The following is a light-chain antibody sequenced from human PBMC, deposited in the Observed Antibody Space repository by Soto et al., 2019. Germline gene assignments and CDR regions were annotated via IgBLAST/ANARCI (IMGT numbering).Light chain of an antibody. J-gene: IGLJ3*02. CDR1: NIGSKS. Sequence: SYELTQPPSMSVAPGQTARLACGGNNIGSKSVHWYQQKPGQAPILVVYDNTDRPSGIPERFSGSNSGNTATLTISRVEAGDEADYYCQMWDSSSDHWVFGGGTKLTVL. CDR2: DNT. V-gene: IGLV3-21*02. CDR3: QMWDSSSDHWV.